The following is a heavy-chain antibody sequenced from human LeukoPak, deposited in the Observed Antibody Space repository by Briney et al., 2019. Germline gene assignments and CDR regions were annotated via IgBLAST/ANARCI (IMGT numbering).Heavy chain of an antibody. D-gene: IGHD4-23*01. J-gene: IGHJ4*02. Sequence: PGTPLRLSCTTYGLTFTSHGFHWLRQVVGKRLEWVAFVRNDGSDTYHANSVQGRFSISRDNSKNTLYLQMNSLRVEDTAIYYCARDRGKDYFDSWGQGTQVTVSS. V-gene: IGHV3-33*01. CDR2: VRNDGSDT. CDR1: GLTFTSHG. CDR3: ARDRGKDYFDS.